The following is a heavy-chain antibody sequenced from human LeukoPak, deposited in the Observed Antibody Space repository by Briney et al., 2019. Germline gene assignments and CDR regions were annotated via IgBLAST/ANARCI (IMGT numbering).Heavy chain of an antibody. Sequence: SETLSLTCAVYGHSFSGYYWSWLRQPPGKGVEWLGEINHSGSTNYNPSRKSRVTISVDTSKTQFSLKLSSVTAADTAVYYCAGSIYGSGIPPRYYYYGMDVWGKGTTVTVSS. V-gene: IGHV4-34*01. J-gene: IGHJ6*04. CDR2: INHSGST. CDR3: AGSIYGSGIPPRYYYYGMDV. CDR1: GHSFSGYY. D-gene: IGHD3-10*01.